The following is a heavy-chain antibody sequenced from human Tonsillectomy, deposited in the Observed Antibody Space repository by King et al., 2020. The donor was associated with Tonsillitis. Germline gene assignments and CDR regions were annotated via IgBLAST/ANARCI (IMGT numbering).Heavy chain of an antibody. D-gene: IGHD2-8*01. CDR2: IYYSGST. V-gene: IGHV4-59*01. Sequence: QLQESGPGLVKPSETLSLTCTVSGGSISSYYWSWIRQPPGKGLEWIGYIYYSGSTNYNPSLKSRVTISVDTSKNQFSLKLSSVTAADTAVYYCARAVHYYYYGMDVWGQGTTVTVSS. J-gene: IGHJ6*02. CDR3: ARAVHYYYYGMDV. CDR1: GGSISSYY.